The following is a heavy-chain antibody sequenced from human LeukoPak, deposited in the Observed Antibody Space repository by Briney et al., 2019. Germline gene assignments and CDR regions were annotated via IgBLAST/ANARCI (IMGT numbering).Heavy chain of an antibody. CDR3: ARVDGSPDS. Sequence: ASVKVSCKASGYTFTSLDINWVRQATGQGLEWMGWINPNSGNRGYAQQFQGRVTITRDTSIGTVYVELSSLRSEDTAVYYCARVDGSPDSWGQGTLVTVSS. V-gene: IGHV1-8*01. D-gene: IGHD2-15*01. J-gene: IGHJ4*02. CDR2: INPNSGNR. CDR1: GYTFTSLD.